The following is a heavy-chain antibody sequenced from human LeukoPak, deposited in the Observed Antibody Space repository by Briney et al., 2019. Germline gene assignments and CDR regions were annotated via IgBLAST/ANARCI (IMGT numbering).Heavy chain of an antibody. V-gene: IGHV3-48*04. CDR3: ARGTYYYDSSGPGN. Sequence: GGSLRLSCAASGFTFSSYSMNWVRQAPGKGLEWVSYISSSSSTIYYADSVKGRFTISRDNAKNSLYLQMNSLRAEDTAVYYCARGTYYYDSSGPGNWGQGTLVTVSS. CDR2: ISSSSSTI. J-gene: IGHJ4*02. CDR1: GFTFSSYS. D-gene: IGHD3-22*01.